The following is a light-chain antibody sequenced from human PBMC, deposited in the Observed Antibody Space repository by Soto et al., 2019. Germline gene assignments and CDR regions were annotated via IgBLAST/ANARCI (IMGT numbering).Light chain of an antibody. CDR3: VLYMGSGIRV. Sequence: QTVVTQEPSFSVSPGGTVTLTCGLTSGSVSSSYYPSWYQQTPGQAPRTLIYSTNSRSSGVPDRFSGSILGNKAALTITGAQADDECDYYCVLYMGSGIRVFGGGTKVTVL. CDR1: SGSVSSSYY. CDR2: STN. V-gene: IGLV8-61*01. J-gene: IGLJ3*02.